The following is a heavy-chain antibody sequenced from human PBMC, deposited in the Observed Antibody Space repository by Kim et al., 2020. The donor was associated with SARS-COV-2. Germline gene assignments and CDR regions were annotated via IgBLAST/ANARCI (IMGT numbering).Heavy chain of an antibody. V-gene: IGHV3-48*02. CDR1: GFTFSSFG. CDR3: ARDFGYGGVFDS. CDR2: IIGSGSVI. D-gene: IGHD5-18*01. J-gene: IGHJ5*01. Sequence: GGSLRLSCATSGFTFSSFGMHWVRQAPGKGLEWVAYIIGSGSVINYADSVRGRFTISRDNANDSLYLIMDSLRDEDTALYYCARDFGYGGVFDSWGQGTLVIVSS.